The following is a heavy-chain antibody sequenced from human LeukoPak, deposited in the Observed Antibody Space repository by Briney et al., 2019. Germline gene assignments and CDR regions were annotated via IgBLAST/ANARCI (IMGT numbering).Heavy chain of an antibody. CDR2: ITHTGNT. J-gene: IGHJ4*02. D-gene: IGHD4-17*01. V-gene: IGHV4-34*01. Sequence: PSETLSLTCAVYGGSGNYYWSWVRQPPGKGLGWIGEITHTGNTHYNPSLKSRVSISLDTSKNQFFLKLSSVAAADTAVYYCAPIYGDYSDFDSWGQGTLVTVSS. CDR1: GGSGNYY. CDR3: APIYGDYSDFDS.